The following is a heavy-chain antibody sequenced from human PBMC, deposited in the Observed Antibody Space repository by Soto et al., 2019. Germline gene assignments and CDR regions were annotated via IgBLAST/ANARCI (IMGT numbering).Heavy chain of an antibody. CDR3: ATTLGYCSGGSCLGAFDI. Sequence: ASVKVSCKASGGTFSSYAISWVRQAPGQGLEWMGGIIPIFGTANYAQKFQGRVTITADESTSTAYMELSSLRSEDTAVYYCATTLGYCSGGSCLGAFDIWGQGTMVTVSS. CDR2: IIPIFGTA. J-gene: IGHJ3*02. CDR1: GGTFSSYA. V-gene: IGHV1-69*13. D-gene: IGHD2-15*01.